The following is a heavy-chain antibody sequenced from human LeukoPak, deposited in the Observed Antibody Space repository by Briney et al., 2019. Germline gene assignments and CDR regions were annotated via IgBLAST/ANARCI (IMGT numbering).Heavy chain of an antibody. D-gene: IGHD2-2*01. V-gene: IGHV3-23*01. CDR3: ARDPGCSSTSCFSSFDY. CDR2: ISGSGGST. J-gene: IGHJ4*02. Sequence: AGGSLILSCAASGFTFSSYEMNWVRQAPGKGLEWVSAISGSGGSTYYADSVKGRFTISRDNSKNTLYLQMNSLRAEDTAVYYCARDPGCSSTSCFSSFDYWGQGTLVTVSS. CDR1: GFTFSSYE.